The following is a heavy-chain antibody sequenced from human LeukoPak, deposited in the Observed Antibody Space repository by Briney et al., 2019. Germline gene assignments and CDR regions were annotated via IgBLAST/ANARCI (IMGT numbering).Heavy chain of an antibody. CDR2: IYYSGST. CDR3: ARDGFTMVRGVNYYYYGMDV. J-gene: IGHJ6*02. CDR1: GGSIGSGGYY. Sequence: SETLSLTCTVSGGSIGSGGYYWSWIRQHPGKGLEWIGYIYYSGSTYYNPSLKSRVTISVDTSKNQFSLKLSSVTAADTAVYYCARDGFTMVRGVNYYYYGMDVWGQGTTVTVSS. D-gene: IGHD3-10*01. V-gene: IGHV4-31*03.